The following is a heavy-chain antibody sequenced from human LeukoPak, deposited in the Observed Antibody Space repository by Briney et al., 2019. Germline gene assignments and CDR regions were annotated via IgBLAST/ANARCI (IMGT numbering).Heavy chain of an antibody. CDR2: ISYSGVT. Sequence: SETLSLTCTVSGGSISSYYWSWIRQPPGKGLEWIGYISYSGVTYYNPSLKSRFTISVDTSKNQFSLKLNSVTAADTAVYYCARAHFSGGSCDYFDYWGQGTLVTVSS. D-gene: IGHD2-15*01. CDR3: ARAHFSGGSCDYFDY. V-gene: IGHV4-59*06. CDR1: GGSISSYY. J-gene: IGHJ4*02.